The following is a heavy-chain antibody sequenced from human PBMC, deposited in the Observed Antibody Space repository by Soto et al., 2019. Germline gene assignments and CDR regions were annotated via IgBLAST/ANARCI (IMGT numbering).Heavy chain of an antibody. D-gene: IGHD2-2*01. V-gene: IGHV4-59*01. CDR3: ARAVLPATAPFDY. CDR1: GGSISNYY. J-gene: IGHJ4*02. CDR2: IYYSGST. Sequence: QVQLQESGPRLVMPTETLSLTCIVSGGSISNYYWSWIRQPPGKGLEWIGYIYYSGSTNYNPSLQSRVTISVDTSKNQFSLKLSSVTAADTAVYYCARAVLPATAPFDYWGQGTLVTVSS.